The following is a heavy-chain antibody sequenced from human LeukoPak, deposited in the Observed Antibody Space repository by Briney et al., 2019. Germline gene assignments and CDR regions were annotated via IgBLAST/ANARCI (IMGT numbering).Heavy chain of an antibody. V-gene: IGHV3-21*01. CDR2: ISGSSSYI. CDR1: GFTFSSYI. D-gene: IGHD4-17*01. J-gene: IGHJ3*02. Sequence: GGSLRLSCAPSGFTFSSYIMNWVRQAPGKRRGCVSSISGSSSYIYYADSVKGRFTISRDNAKNTLYLQMNSLRAEDTAVYYCARDNPHTTVTTVADAFDIWGQGTMVTVSS. CDR3: ARDNPHTTVTTVADAFDI.